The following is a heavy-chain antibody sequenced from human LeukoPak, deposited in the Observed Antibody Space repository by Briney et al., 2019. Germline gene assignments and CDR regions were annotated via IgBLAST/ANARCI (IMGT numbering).Heavy chain of an antibody. CDR3: AVGIFGVVIGPDY. V-gene: IGHV4-39*01. Sequence: SETLSLTCTVSGGSISSSSYYWGWIRQPPGKGLEWIGSIYYSGSTYYNPSLKSRVTKSVDTSKNQFSLKLSSVTAADTAVYYCAVGIFGVVIGPDYWGQGTLVTVSS. D-gene: IGHD3-3*01. CDR2: IYYSGST. CDR1: GGSISSSSYY. J-gene: IGHJ4*02.